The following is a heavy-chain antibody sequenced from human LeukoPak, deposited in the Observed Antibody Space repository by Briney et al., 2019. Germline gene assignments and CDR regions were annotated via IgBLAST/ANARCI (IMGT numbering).Heavy chain of an antibody. J-gene: IGHJ6*02. Sequence: PGGSLRLSCAASGFTVNNNYMSWVRQAPGKGLEWVSVIYGGGSTYYADSVKGRFTISRDNSRNTLYLQMNILRDEDTAVYYCARDRREPWYYYYAMDVWGQGTTVTVSS. V-gene: IGHV3-53*01. D-gene: IGHD5-24*01. CDR3: ARDRREPWYYYYAMDV. CDR1: GFTVNNNY. CDR2: IYGGGST.